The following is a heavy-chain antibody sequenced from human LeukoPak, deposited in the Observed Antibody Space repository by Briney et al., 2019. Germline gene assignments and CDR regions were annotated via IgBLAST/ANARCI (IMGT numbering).Heavy chain of an antibody. D-gene: IGHD5-18*01. Sequence: GGSLRLSCAVSGFTSSSYWMGWVRQAPGKGLEWVANIKQDGSEKYYVDSVKGRFTISRDNAKNSLYLQMNSLRAEDTAVYYCARGDTAMLSNYYDMDVWGQGTTVTVSS. CDR1: GFTSSSYW. CDR2: IKQDGSEK. CDR3: ARGDTAMLSNYYDMDV. J-gene: IGHJ6*02. V-gene: IGHV3-7*03.